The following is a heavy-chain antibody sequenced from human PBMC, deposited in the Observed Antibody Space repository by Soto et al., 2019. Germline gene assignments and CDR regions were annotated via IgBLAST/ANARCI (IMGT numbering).Heavy chain of an antibody. V-gene: IGHV4-30-2*01. CDR2: IYHSGST. Sequence: SETLSLTCAVSGGSISSGGYSWSWIRQPPGKGLEWIGYIYHSGSTYYNPSLKSRVTISVDRSKNQFSLKLSSVTAADTAVYYCARTDCSGGSCYLFDYWGQGTLVTVSS. CDR3: ARTDCSGGSCYLFDY. D-gene: IGHD2-15*01. CDR1: GGSISSGGYS. J-gene: IGHJ4*02.